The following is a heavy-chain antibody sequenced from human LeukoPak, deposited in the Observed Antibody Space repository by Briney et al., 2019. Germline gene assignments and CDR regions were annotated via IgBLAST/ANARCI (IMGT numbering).Heavy chain of an antibody. J-gene: IGHJ6*03. Sequence: ASVKVSCKASGYTFTSYDINWVRQATGQGLEWMGWMNPNSGNTGYAQKFQGRVTMTRNTSISTAYMELSSLRSEGTAVYYCARKAGYSYGPYYYYYMDVWGKGTTVTVSS. CDR1: GYTFTSYD. V-gene: IGHV1-8*01. D-gene: IGHD5-18*01. CDR3: ARKAGYSYGPYYYYYMDV. CDR2: MNPNSGNT.